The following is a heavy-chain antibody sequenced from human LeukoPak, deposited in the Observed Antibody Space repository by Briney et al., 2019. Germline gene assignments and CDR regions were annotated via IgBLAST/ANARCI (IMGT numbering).Heavy chain of an antibody. CDR2: IRHDGGNK. CDR1: GFTVTSYG. Sequence: GGSLRLSCAASGFTVTSYGMHWVRQAPGKGLEWVAFIRHDGGNKYYTDSVKGRFTISRDNTKNSLYLQMNSLRAEDTAVYYCARGDAGDWSFDPWGQGTLVTVSS. D-gene: IGHD2-21*02. CDR3: ARGDAGDWSFDP. J-gene: IGHJ5*02. V-gene: IGHV3-30*02.